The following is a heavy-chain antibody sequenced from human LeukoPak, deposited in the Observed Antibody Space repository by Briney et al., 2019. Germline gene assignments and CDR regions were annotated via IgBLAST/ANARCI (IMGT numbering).Heavy chain of an antibody. CDR3: ASNLGSYYQLPLDY. D-gene: IGHD1-26*01. Sequence: PSETLSLTCTVSGVSISSSNSYWGWIRQPPGKGLEWIGSIYYSGNTYYNASLKSQVSISIDTSKNQFSLRLTSVTAADTAVYYCASNLGSYYQLPLDYWGQGTLVTVSS. J-gene: IGHJ4*02. CDR1: GVSISSSNSY. CDR2: IYYSGNT. V-gene: IGHV4-39*01.